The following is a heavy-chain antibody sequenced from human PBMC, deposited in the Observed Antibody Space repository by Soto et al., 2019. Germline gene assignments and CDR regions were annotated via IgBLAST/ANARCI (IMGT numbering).Heavy chain of an antibody. J-gene: IGHJ4*02. CDR3: ARLQEGRN. V-gene: IGHV4-39*01. CDR2: IYYSGST. Sequence: QLQLQESGPGLVMPWETLSLTCTVSGGSSSSSSYYWGWIRQPPGKGLEWIGSIYYSGSTYYNPSLTSRVTISVDTSKNQFSLKLSSANAADTAVYYCARLQEGRNWGQGTLVTVSS. CDR1: GGSSSSSSYY.